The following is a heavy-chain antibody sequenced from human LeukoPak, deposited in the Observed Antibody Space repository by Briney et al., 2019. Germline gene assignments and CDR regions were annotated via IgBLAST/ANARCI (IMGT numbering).Heavy chain of an antibody. CDR1: GDSVSSVSAA. Sequence: SQTLSLTCAISGDSVSSVSAAWNWIRQSPSRGLQWLGRTYYRSKWYNDYEVSVKSRITISPDTSKNQFSLQLNSVTPEDTAVYFCAREFYDNTGTIKRGLDQWGRGTLVTVSS. J-gene: IGHJ4*02. CDR2: TYYRSKWYN. V-gene: IGHV6-1*01. CDR3: AREFYDNTGTIKRGLDQ. D-gene: IGHD3-22*01.